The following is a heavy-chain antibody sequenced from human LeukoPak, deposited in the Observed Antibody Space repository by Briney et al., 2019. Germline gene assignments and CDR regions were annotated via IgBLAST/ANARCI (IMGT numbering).Heavy chain of an antibody. CDR2: INPNNGGT. V-gene: IGHV1-2*06. CDR1: GYTFTLYY. CDR3: ARVSVDCSGGTCYSD. Sequence: ASGKVSCKASGYTFTLYYMHWVRRATGQGLERMGRINPNNGGTNYAQKFQGRVTMPRDTSITTADLELSRLRSDDTAVYFCARVSVDCSGGTCYSDWGQGTLVTVSS. J-gene: IGHJ4*02. D-gene: IGHD2-15*01.